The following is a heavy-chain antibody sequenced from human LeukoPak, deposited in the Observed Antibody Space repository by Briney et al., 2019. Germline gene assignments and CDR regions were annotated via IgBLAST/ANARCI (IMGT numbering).Heavy chain of an antibody. Sequence: SETLSLTCAVYGGSFSGYYWSWIRQPPGKGLEWIGEINHSGSTNYNPSLKSRVTISVDTPKNQFSLKLSSVTAADTAVYYCARASGSYSKYYFDYWGQGTLVTVSS. CDR3: ARASGSYSKYYFDY. D-gene: IGHD1-26*01. V-gene: IGHV4-34*01. CDR2: INHSGST. J-gene: IGHJ4*02. CDR1: GGSFSGYY.